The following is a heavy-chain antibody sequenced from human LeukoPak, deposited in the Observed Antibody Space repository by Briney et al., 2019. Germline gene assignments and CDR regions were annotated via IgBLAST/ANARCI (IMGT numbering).Heavy chain of an antibody. Sequence: GGSLRLSCAASGFTFSSYGMHWVRQAPGKGLEWVAVISYDGSNKYYADSVKGRFTISRDNSKNTLYLQMNSLRAEDTAVYYCAKSYYGSGSYYHYYYGMDVWGQGTTVTVSS. J-gene: IGHJ6*02. CDR2: ISYDGSNK. CDR3: AKSYYGSGSYYHYYYGMDV. V-gene: IGHV3-30*18. CDR1: GFTFSSYG. D-gene: IGHD3-10*01.